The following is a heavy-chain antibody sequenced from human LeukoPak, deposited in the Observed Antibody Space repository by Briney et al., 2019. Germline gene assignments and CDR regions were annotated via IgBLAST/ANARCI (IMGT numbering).Heavy chain of an antibody. CDR3: AREYYDSSDYPRQHYFDY. Sequence: PGGSLRFSCAASGFTFITYGMPWVRQAPGKGLEWVALIWYDGSYKYYADSVKGRFTISRDNSKNTLYLQMNSLRAEDTAVYYCAREYYDSSDYPRQHYFDYWGQGTLVTVSS. D-gene: IGHD3-22*01. V-gene: IGHV3-33*01. CDR2: IWYDGSYK. CDR1: GFTFITYG. J-gene: IGHJ4*02.